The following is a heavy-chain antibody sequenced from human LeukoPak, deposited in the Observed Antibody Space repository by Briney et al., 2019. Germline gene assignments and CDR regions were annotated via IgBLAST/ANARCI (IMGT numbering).Heavy chain of an antibody. D-gene: IGHD3-22*01. Sequence: ASVKVSCKASGYTFTSHFMHWVRQAPGQGLEWMGWISAYNGNTNYAQKLQGRVTMTTDTSTSTAYMELRSLRSDDTAVYYCASPLTRYDSSAFDIWGQGTMVTVSS. V-gene: IGHV1-18*04. CDR3: ASPLTRYDSSAFDI. CDR2: ISAYNGNT. J-gene: IGHJ3*02. CDR1: GYTFTSHF.